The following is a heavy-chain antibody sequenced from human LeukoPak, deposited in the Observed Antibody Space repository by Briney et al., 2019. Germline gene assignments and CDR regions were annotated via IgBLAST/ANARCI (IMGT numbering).Heavy chain of an antibody. V-gene: IGHV1-18*01. Sequence: ASVKVSCKASGYTFTSYGISWVRQAPGQGLEWMGWISAYNGNTNYAQTLQGRATMTTDTSTSTAYMELRSLRSDDTAVYYCARDGAYYYDSSGYWPFDYGGQGTLVTVSS. D-gene: IGHD3-22*01. J-gene: IGHJ4*02. CDR1: GYTFTSYG. CDR2: ISAYNGNT. CDR3: ARDGAYYYDSSGYWPFDY.